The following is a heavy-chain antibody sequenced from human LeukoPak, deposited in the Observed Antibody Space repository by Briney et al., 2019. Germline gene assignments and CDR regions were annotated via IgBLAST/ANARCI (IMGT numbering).Heavy chain of an antibody. Sequence: ASVKVSCKASGYTFTSYGISWVGQAPGQGLEWMGWINAYNGNTNYAQKLQGRVTMTTDTSTSTAYMELSSLRSDDTAVYYCARPHYYDSSGYYYYFDYWGQGTLVTVSS. V-gene: IGHV1-18*01. CDR2: INAYNGNT. CDR1: GYTFTSYG. J-gene: IGHJ4*02. D-gene: IGHD3-22*01. CDR3: ARPHYYDSSGYYYYFDY.